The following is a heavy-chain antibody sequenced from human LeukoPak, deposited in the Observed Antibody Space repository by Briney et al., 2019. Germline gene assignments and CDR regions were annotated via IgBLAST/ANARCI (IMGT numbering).Heavy chain of an antibody. CDR1: GGSISSSSYY. CDR2: IHYSGST. CDR3: AIRVATINYYYYYMDV. J-gene: IGHJ6*03. Sequence: SETLSLTCTVSGGSISSSSYYWGWIRQPPGKGLEWIGSIHYSGSTYYNPSLKSRVTISVDTSKNQFSLKLSSVTAADTAVYYCAIRVATINYYYYYMDVWGKGTTVTVSS. D-gene: IGHD5-12*01. V-gene: IGHV4-39*01.